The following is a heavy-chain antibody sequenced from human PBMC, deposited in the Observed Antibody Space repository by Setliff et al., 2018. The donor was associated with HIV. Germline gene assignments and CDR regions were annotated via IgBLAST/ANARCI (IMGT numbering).Heavy chain of an antibody. CDR3: GGNGYYSIDY. Sequence: SETLSLTCPVSGYSISSGYYWGWIRQPPGKGLEWIGSIYHSGSTHYNPSLQSRVTISVDKSKSQFSLKLNSVTAADTAVYYCGGNGYYSIDYWGQGTLVTVSS. J-gene: IGHJ4*02. CDR2: IYHSGST. D-gene: IGHD3-22*01. V-gene: IGHV4-38-2*01. CDR1: GYSISSGYY.